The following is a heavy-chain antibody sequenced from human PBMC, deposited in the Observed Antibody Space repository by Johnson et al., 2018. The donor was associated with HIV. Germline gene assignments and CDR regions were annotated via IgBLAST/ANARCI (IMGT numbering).Heavy chain of an antibody. CDR3: AKIPAALPLDAFDI. J-gene: IGHJ3*02. CDR2: ISWHSGSI. CDR1: GFTFDDYA. D-gene: IGHD2-2*01. Sequence: VQLVESGGGLVQPGRSLRLSCVGSGFTFDDYAMHWVRQAPGKGLEWVSGISWHSGSIDYGDSVKGRFTISRDNSKNTLYLQMNSLRAEATAVYYCAKIPAALPLDAFDIWGQGTMVTVSS. V-gene: IGHV3-9*01.